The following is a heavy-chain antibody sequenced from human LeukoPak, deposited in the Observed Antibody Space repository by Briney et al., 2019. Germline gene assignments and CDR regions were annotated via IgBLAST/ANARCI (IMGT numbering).Heavy chain of an antibody. Sequence: GGSLRLSCAASGFTFSSFAMSWVRQAPGKGLEWVSAISGSGDSTYYADSVKGRFTISRDNSKNTPYLQMNSLRAEDSAIYYCAKDQGYCSSTSCFFDYWGQGTLVTVSS. CDR1: GFTFSSFA. J-gene: IGHJ4*02. CDR2: ISGSGDST. V-gene: IGHV3-23*01. D-gene: IGHD2-2*01. CDR3: AKDQGYCSSTSCFFDY.